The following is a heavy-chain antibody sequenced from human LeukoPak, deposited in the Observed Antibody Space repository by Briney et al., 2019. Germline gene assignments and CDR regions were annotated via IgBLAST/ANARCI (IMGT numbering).Heavy chain of an antibody. CDR2: ISANSGKT. Sequence: EASVKVSCKASGYTFTDNGISWVRQAPGEGLEWMGWISANSGKTNYAQRSQGRVTMTRETSSSTVYMELRSLRSDDTAVYFCARDKNYRFDYWGQGTLVSVTS. D-gene: IGHD3-16*02. V-gene: IGHV1-18*01. J-gene: IGHJ4*02. CDR3: ARDKNYRFDY. CDR1: GYTFTDNG.